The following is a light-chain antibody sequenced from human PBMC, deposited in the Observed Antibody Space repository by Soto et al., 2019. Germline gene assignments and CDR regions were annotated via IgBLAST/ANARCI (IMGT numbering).Light chain of an antibody. Sequence: QSALTQPASVSGSPGQSIAISCTGTSSDVGGYNYVSWYQQHPGKAPKLLINDVSNRPSGVSSRFSGSKSGNTASLTISGLQADDEADYYCSSYTISSTYVFGTGTKVTVL. V-gene: IGLV2-14*01. CDR1: SSDVGGYNY. J-gene: IGLJ1*01. CDR3: SSYTISSTYV. CDR2: DVS.